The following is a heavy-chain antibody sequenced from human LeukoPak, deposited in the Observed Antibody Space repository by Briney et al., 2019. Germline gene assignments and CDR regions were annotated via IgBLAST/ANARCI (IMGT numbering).Heavy chain of an antibody. V-gene: IGHV4-39*07. CDR2: LYYSGST. CDR1: GGSISSSRYY. CDR3: ARDGYNPIDY. Sequence: SETLSLTCTVSGGSISSSRYYWGWIRQPPGKGLEWIGSLYYSGSTYYNLSLKSRVTITVDTSKNQFSLTLSSVTAADTAVYYCARDGYNPIDYWGQGTLVTVSS. D-gene: IGHD5-24*01. J-gene: IGHJ4*02.